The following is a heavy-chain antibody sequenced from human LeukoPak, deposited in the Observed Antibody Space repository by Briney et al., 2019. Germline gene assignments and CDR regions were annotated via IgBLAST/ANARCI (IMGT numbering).Heavy chain of an antibody. D-gene: IGHD3-10*01. CDR2: ISPNNGDT. J-gene: IGHJ4*02. CDR3: VRSPIGASAY. Sequence: GASVKVSCKPSGYTFTDSYIHWVRQAPGVGLQWMGWISPNNGDTKYAEDFQDRVTMTRDTSINTAYMELTGLTPDDTAVYYCVRSPIGASAYWGRGTLVTVYS. CDR1: GYTFTDSY. V-gene: IGHV1-2*02.